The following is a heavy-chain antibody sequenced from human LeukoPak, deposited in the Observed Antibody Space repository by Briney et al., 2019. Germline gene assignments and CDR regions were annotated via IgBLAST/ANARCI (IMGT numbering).Heavy chain of an antibody. D-gene: IGHD2-2*01. CDR1: GGSISSYY. Sequence: PSETLSLTCTVSGGSISSYYWSWIRQPPGKGLEWIGYIYYSGSTNYNLSLKSRVTISVDTSKNQFSLRLSSVTAADTAVYYCARVVPAADGFDPWGQGTLVTVSS. V-gene: IGHV4-59*01. J-gene: IGHJ5*02. CDR3: ARVVPAADGFDP. CDR2: IYYSGST.